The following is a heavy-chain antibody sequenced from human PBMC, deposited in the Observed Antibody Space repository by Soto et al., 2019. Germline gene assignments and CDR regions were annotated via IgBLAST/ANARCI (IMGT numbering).Heavy chain of an antibody. D-gene: IGHD6-13*01. CDR3: AKDRASSWEGTS. V-gene: IGHV3-11*06. J-gene: IGHJ4*02. CDR1: GFTFGDSY. Sequence: GGSLRLSCAGSGFTFGDSYMSWIRQAPGKGLEWLSYISPGSRYPAYADSVKGRFTISRDNAKRSLYLQMMSLTAEDTAIYYCAKDRASSWEGTSWGQGTMVTVYS. CDR2: ISPGSRYP.